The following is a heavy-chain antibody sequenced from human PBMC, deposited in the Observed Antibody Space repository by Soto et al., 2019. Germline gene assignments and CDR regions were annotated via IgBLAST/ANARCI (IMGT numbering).Heavy chain of an antibody. CDR3: ASAARSREYFHH. CDR2: IYYSGST. V-gene: IGHV4-59*01. J-gene: IGHJ1*01. D-gene: IGHD6-13*01. Sequence: QVQLQESGPGLVKPSETLSLTCTVSGGSISSYFWRWIRQPPGKGLEWIGYIYYSGSTNYTPSPKTPVTISVDTPKTPFTLKLSSVTAADTALYYCASAARSREYFHHWGQGTLVTVSS. CDR1: GGSISSYF.